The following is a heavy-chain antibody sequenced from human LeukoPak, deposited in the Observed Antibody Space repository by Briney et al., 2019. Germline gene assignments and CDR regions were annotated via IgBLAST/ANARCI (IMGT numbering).Heavy chain of an antibody. CDR3: ARDYWWNYDY. D-gene: IGHD1-7*01. J-gene: IGHJ4*02. V-gene: IGHV3-23*01. CDR2: INYSGGST. Sequence: PGGSLRLSCAASGFTFSTYAMTWVRQAPGKGLEWVSEINYSGGSTYYADSVKGRFTISRDNSKNSLYLQMNSLRAEDTAIYYCARDYWWNYDYWGQGTLVTVSS. CDR1: GFTFSTYA.